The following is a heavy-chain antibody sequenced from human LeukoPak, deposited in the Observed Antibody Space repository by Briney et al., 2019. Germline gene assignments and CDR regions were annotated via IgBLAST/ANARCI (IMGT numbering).Heavy chain of an antibody. D-gene: IGHD3-10*01. CDR3: ARYGSGTSYITNYFDY. J-gene: IGHJ4*02. V-gene: IGHV3-48*02. CDR2: ITSDSRTI. Sequence: PGGSLRLSCAASRFTFSSYSMNWVRQAPGKGLAWVSYITSDSRTIYYADSVKGRFTISRDNAKNSLYLQMKSLRDEDTAVYYCARYGSGTSYITNYFDYWGQGTLVTVSS. CDR1: RFTFSSYS.